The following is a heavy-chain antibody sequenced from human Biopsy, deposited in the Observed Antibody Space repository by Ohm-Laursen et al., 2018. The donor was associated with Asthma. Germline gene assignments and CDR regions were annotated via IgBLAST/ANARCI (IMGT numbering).Heavy chain of an antibody. CDR2: IAYDGSKK. V-gene: IGHV3-30*18. CDR1: GVDLSSYG. D-gene: IGHD1-20*01. Sequence: SLRLSCTASGVDLSSYGMNWVRQAPGKGLEWVAVIAYDGSKKYYADSVKGRFTISRDNSKNTLYLQMNSLRGEDTAVYYCAKGRYKWNDGYYGLDVWGQGTAVTVSS. J-gene: IGHJ6*02. CDR3: AKGRYKWNDGYYGLDV.